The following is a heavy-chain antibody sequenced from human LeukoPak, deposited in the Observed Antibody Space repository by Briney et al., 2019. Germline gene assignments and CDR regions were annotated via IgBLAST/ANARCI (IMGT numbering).Heavy chain of an antibody. CDR2: ISGSGGST. J-gene: IGHJ4*02. V-gene: IGHV3-23*01. CDR3: AKAKLYYYGSGSYDSTDYFDY. CDR1: GFTFSSYA. Sequence: GESLRLSCAASGFTFSSYAMSWVRQAPGKGLEWVSAISGSGGSTYYADSVKGRFTISRDNSKNTLYLQMNSLRAEDTAVYYCAKAKLYYYGSGSYDSTDYFDYWGQGTLVTVSS. D-gene: IGHD3-10*01.